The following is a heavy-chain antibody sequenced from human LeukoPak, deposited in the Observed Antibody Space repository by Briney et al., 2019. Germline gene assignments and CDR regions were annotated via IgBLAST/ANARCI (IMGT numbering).Heavy chain of an antibody. D-gene: IGHD1-7*01. Sequence: GGALRLSCAASGVTFSNYWMHWVRQTPGKGLVWVSRISNDGSSTTYADSVKDRFTISRDNAKNMLYLQMNSLKAEDTAVYYCAKDWGTWYFDLWGRGTLVTVSS. CDR3: AKDWGTWYFDL. CDR2: ISNDGSST. CDR1: GVTFSNYW. J-gene: IGHJ2*01. V-gene: IGHV3-74*01.